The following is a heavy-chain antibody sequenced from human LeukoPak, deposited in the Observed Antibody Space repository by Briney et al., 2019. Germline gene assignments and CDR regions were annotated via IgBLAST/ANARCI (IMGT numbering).Heavy chain of an antibody. CDR2: INPNSGGT. CDR3: ARDSNDFWSGYYPDNRFDP. J-gene: IGHJ5*02. D-gene: IGHD3-3*01. Sequence: ASVKVSCKASGYTFTGYYMHWVRQAPGQGLEWMGWINPNSGGTNYAQKFQGRVTMTRDTSISTAYMELSRLRSDDTAVYYCARDSNDFWSGYYPDNRFDPWGQGTLVTVSS. CDR1: GYTFTGYY. V-gene: IGHV1-2*02.